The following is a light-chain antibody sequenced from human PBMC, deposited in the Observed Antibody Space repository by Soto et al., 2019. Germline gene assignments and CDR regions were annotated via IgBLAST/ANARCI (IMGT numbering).Light chain of an antibody. V-gene: IGKV1-39*01. CDR3: QQTYNTPYT. J-gene: IGKJ2*01. CDR2: TSG. Sequence: IHMTQSPSSLSASVGDRVTITSRASQRITTYLNWYQQKLGEAPKLLISTSGTLQRGVPSRLTGSGSVTDFTLTTTGLQPADCATYFCQQTYNTPYTFGQGTKLEIK. CDR1: QRITTY.